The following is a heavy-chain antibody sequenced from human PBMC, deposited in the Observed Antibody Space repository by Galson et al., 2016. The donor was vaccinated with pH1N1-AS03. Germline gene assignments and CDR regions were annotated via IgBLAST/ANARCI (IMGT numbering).Heavy chain of an antibody. CDR3: VTRYKNMIRLAPGVKFDY. CDR2: LTPIFGTT. D-gene: IGHD3-16*01. J-gene: IGHJ4*02. V-gene: IGHV1-69*08. CDR1: GGTFSTYS. Sequence: SVKVSCKASGGTFSTYSISWVRQAPGQGLEWMGSLTPIFGTTSYAPKFQDRGTLTADKATNKAYMEVASLESDYTAFYFCVTRYKNMIRLAPGVKFDYWGQGTLVSVAS.